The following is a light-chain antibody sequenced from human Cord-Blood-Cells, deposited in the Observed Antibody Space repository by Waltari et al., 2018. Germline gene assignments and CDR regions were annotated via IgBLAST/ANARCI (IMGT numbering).Light chain of an antibody. CDR2: DVS. J-gene: IGLJ2*01. CDR1: SSDVGGYNY. CDR3: SSYTSSSTLV. Sequence: QSALTQPASVAGSPGQSITISCTGTSSDVGGYNYVSWYQQHPGNAAKLMIYDVSNRPSGVSNLFSASKSGNTASLTISGLQAEDEADYYCSSYTSSSTLVFGGGTKLTVL. V-gene: IGLV2-14*01.